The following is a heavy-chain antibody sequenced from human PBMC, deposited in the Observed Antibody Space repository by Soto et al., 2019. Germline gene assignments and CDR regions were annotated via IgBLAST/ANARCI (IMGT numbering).Heavy chain of an antibody. CDR2: INAGNGNT. CDR1: GYTFTGYA. CDR3: ARGVAGPLHWFDP. D-gene: IGHD6-19*01. V-gene: IGHV1-3*01. J-gene: IGHJ5*02. Sequence: AASVKVSCKASGYTFTGYAMHWVRQAPGQRLEWMGWINAGNGNTKYSQKLQGRVTITRDTSASTAYMELSSLRSEDTAVYYCARGVAGPLHWFDPWGQGTLVTVSS.